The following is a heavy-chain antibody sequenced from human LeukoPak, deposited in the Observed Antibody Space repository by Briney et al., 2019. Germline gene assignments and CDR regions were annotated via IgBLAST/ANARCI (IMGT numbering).Heavy chain of an antibody. J-gene: IGHJ4*02. CDR2: IHYSGRT. D-gene: IGHD3-10*01. V-gene: IGHV4-59*08. CDR3: ARHKPTGSYPLEL. Sequence: SETLSLTCAVYGGSFSGYYWSWLRQPPGKGLEWIGHIHYSGRTTYNPSLGSRPTISADTSTSQVSLKLSSVTAADTAVYYCARHKPTGSYPLELWGQGTLVTVSS. CDR1: GGSFSGYY.